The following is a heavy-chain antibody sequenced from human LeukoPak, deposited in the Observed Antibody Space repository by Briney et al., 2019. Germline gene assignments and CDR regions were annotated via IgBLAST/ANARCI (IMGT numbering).Heavy chain of an antibody. D-gene: IGHD3-3*01. J-gene: IGHJ6*02. Sequence: PSETLSLTCTVSGVSVSSGSYYWSWIRQPPGKGLEWIGYIYYSGSTNYNPSLKSRVTISVDTSKNQFSLKLSSVTAADTAVYYCARVSLFWSGSPYYYYGMDVWGQGTTVTVSS. CDR2: IYYSGST. V-gene: IGHV4-61*01. CDR3: ARVSLFWSGSPYYYYGMDV. CDR1: GVSVSSGSYY.